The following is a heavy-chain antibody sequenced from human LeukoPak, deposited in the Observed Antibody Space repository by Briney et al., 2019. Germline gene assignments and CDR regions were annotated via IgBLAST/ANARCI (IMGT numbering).Heavy chain of an antibody. J-gene: IGHJ5*02. CDR1: GGSISSSNW. CDR2: IYHSGST. D-gene: IGHD6-13*01. V-gene: IGHV4-4*02. CDR3: ARDRSSSWYGWFDP. Sequence: PSETLSLTCAVSGGSISSSNWWSWVRQPPGKGLEWIGEIYHSGSTNYNPSLKSRVTISVDKSKNQFSLKLSSVTAADTAVYYCARDRSSSWYGWFDPWGQGTLVTVSS.